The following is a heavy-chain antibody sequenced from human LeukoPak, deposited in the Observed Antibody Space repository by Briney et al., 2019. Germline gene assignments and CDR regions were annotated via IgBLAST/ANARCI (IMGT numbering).Heavy chain of an antibody. V-gene: IGHV4-59*08. CDR2: IYYSGST. CDR3: ARITTYAMGNWFDP. Sequence: SETLSLTCTVSGGSISSYYWSWIRQPPGKGLEWIGYIYYSGSTNYNPSLKSRVTISVDTSKNQFSLKLSSVTAADTAVYYRARITTYAMGNWFDPWGQGTLVTVSS. J-gene: IGHJ5*02. CDR1: GGSISSYY. D-gene: IGHD2-8*01.